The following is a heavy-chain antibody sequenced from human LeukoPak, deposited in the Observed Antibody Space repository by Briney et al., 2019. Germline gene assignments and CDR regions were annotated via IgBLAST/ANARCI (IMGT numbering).Heavy chain of an antibody. Sequence: GGSLRLSSAASGFTFSSYSTNWVRQAPGKGLEWVSHITASGTAMFYADSVKGRFTISRDNAKNSLYLQMNSLRDEDTAVYYCASSGSYRFDYWGQGTLVTVSS. D-gene: IGHD1-26*01. CDR1: GFTFSSYS. J-gene: IGHJ4*02. CDR2: ITASGTAM. V-gene: IGHV3-48*02. CDR3: ASSGSYRFDY.